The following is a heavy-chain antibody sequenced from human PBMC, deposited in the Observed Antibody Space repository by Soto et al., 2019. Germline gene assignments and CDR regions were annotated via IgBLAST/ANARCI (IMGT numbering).Heavy chain of an antibody. CDR2: IKSDGIST. CDR1: GFTFSTYW. Sequence: PWGSLRLSCAASGFTFSTYWMHWVRQAPGKGLVWVARIKSDGISTTYADSVKGRFAISRDNAKNTLYLQMNSLRAEDTAVYYCARDYMLRGRDSNWFDPWGQGTLVTVSS. CDR3: ARDYMLRGRDSNWFDP. V-gene: IGHV3-74*01. J-gene: IGHJ5*02. D-gene: IGHD3-10*01.